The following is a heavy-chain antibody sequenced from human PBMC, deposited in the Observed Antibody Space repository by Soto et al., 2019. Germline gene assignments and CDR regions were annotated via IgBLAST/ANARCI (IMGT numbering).Heavy chain of an antibody. D-gene: IGHD1-26*01. V-gene: IGHV4-34*01. CDR1: AGSFSGYS. CDR3: TRGARPGTEIVMTPTTRNYFDF. J-gene: IGHJ4*02. Sequence: QVHLQQWGAGLVKPSETLSLTCAVYAGSFSGYSWTWIRQPPGKGLEWIGEINQRGSTKYNPSLKTLVSMSTDTSKHHFVLNLTSMTAADRAVYYGTRGARPGTEIVMTPTTRNYFDFWGQGTLITVSS. CDR2: INQRGST.